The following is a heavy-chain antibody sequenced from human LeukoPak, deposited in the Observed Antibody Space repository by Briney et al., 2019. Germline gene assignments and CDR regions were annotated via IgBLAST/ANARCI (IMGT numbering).Heavy chain of an antibody. CDR2: IYTSGNT. CDR3: ARGNVYTYAYGPFDY. CDR1: GGSISNYY. Sequence: PSETLSLTCTVSGGSISNYYWSWIRQPAGKGLEWIGRIYTSGNTNYNPSLKSRVTMSVDTSKNQFSLKLTSVTAADTAVYYCARGNVYTYAYGPFDYWGQGTLITVSS. V-gene: IGHV4-4*07. D-gene: IGHD5-18*01. J-gene: IGHJ4*02.